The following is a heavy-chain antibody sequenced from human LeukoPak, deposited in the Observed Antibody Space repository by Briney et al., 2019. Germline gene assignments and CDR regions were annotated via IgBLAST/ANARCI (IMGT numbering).Heavy chain of an antibody. J-gene: IGHJ4*02. CDR3: ARGGQLRYFDWLFDY. CDR1: GYTFTGYY. Sequence: ASVKVSCKASGYTFTGYYMHWVRQAPGQGLEWMGWINPNSGGTNYAQKFQGRVTMTKETSISAAYMELNSLKSDDTVVYYCARGGQLRYFDWLFDYWGQGTLVTVSS. D-gene: IGHD3-9*01. CDR2: INPNSGGT. V-gene: IGHV1-2*02.